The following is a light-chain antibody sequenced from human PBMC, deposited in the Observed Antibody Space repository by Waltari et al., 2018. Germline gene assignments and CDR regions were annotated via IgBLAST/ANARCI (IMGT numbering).Light chain of an antibody. J-gene: IGKJ1*01. Sequence: DIQMTQSPSSVSASVGDRVTITCRASQGISNWLAWYQQKPGKAPKLLIYAASSLQSGVPSRVSGSGSGTDFTLTISSLQPEDFATYYCQQANSFPRTFGQGTKVEIK. V-gene: IGKV1-12*01. CDR3: QQANSFPRT. CDR1: QGISNW. CDR2: AAS.